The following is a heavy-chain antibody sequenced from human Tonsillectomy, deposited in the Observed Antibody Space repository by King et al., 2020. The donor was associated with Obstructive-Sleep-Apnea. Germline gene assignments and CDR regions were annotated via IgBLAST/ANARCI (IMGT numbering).Heavy chain of an antibody. V-gene: IGHV4-34*01. CDR2: INHSGST. CDR1: GGSFSGYY. CDR3: ASSTYYYDSSGWDYYFDY. J-gene: IGHJ4*02. D-gene: IGHD3-22*01. Sequence: VQLPQWGAGLLKPSETLSLTCAVYGGSFSGYYWSWIRQPPGKGLEWIGEINHSGSTNYNPSLKSRVTISVDTSKNQFSLKLSSVTAADTAVYYCASSTYYYDSSGWDYYFDYWGQGTLVTVSS.